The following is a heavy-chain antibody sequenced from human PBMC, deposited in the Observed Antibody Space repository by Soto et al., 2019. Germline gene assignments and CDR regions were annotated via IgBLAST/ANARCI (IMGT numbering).Heavy chain of an antibody. D-gene: IGHD3-3*01. Sequence: LRLSCAASGFTFSSYAMSWVRQAPGKGLEWVSAISGSGGSTYYADSVKGRFTISRDNSKNTLYLQMNSLRAEDTAVYYCANSDYDFWSGYVMDVWGQGTTVTVSS. J-gene: IGHJ6*02. CDR3: ANSDYDFWSGYVMDV. CDR1: GFTFSSYA. CDR2: ISGSGGST. V-gene: IGHV3-23*01.